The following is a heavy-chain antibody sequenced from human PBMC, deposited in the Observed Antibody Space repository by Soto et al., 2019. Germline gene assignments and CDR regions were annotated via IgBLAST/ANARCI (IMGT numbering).Heavy chain of an antibody. CDR1: GGSISSGGYY. CDR2: IYYSGST. J-gene: IGHJ4*02. V-gene: IGHV4-31*03. Sequence: SETLSLTCTVSGGSISSGGYYWSWIRQHPGKGLEWIGYIYYSGSTYYNPSLKSRVTISVDTSKNQFSLKLSSVTAADTAVYCCASNLDYGVDPLWSYWGQGTLVTVSS. D-gene: IGHD4-17*01. CDR3: ASNLDYGVDPLWSY.